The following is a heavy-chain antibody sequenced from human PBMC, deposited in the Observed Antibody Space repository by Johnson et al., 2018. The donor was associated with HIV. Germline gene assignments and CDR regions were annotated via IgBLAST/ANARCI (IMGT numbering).Heavy chain of an antibody. Sequence: QVQLVESGGGVVQPGRSLRLSCAASGFTFSSYAMHWVRQAPGKGLEWVAVMSYDGSSKYYADSVKGRFTISRDNTKNSLYLQMNSLRAEDTAVYYCARVGAEDAFDIWGQGTMVTVSS. CDR1: GFTFSSYA. J-gene: IGHJ3*02. V-gene: IGHV3-30*04. CDR3: ARVGAEDAFDI. CDR2: MSYDGSSK. D-gene: IGHD1-26*01.